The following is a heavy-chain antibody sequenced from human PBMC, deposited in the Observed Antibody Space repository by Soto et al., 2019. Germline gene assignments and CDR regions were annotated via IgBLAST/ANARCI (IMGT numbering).Heavy chain of an antibody. Sequence: ASVKVSCKFSGYTLTELSMHWVRQAPGKGLEWMGGFDPEDGETIYAQKFQGRVTMTEDTSTDTAYMELSSLRSEDTAVYYCATGGRLRYFDWSHYGMAVWGQGTTVTVSS. D-gene: IGHD3-9*01. CDR3: ATGGRLRYFDWSHYGMAV. V-gene: IGHV1-24*01. CDR2: FDPEDGET. CDR1: GYTLTELS. J-gene: IGHJ6*02.